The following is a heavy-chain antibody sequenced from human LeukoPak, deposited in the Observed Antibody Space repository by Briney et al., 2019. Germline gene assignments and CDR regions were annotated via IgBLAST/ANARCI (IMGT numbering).Heavy chain of an antibody. CDR2: INHSGST. Sequence: SETLSLTCAVYGGSFSGYYWSWIRQPPGKGLEWIGEINHSGSTNYNPSLKSRVTISVDTSKNQFSLKLSSVTAADTAVYYCARPRYCSGGSCHLYYYYYMDVWGKGTTVTVSS. CDR3: ARPRYCSGGSCHLYYYYYMDV. D-gene: IGHD2-15*01. J-gene: IGHJ6*03. V-gene: IGHV4-34*01. CDR1: GGSFSGYY.